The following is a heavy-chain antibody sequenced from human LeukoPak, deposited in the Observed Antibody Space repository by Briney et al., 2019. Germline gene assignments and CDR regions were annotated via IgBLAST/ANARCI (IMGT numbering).Heavy chain of an antibody. CDR2: ISYDGSKT. CDR1: GFTFSNYP. V-gene: IGHV3-30-3*01. CDR3: ARDWGLLHDAFDI. J-gene: IGHJ3*02. D-gene: IGHD3-22*01. Sequence: PGRSLRLSCAASGFTFSNYPLHWVRQSPGKGLEWVAVISYDGSKTNYAGSVKGRFSISRDDSKNTLYLQMNSLRAEDTAVYYCARDWGLLHDAFDIWGQGTMVTVSS.